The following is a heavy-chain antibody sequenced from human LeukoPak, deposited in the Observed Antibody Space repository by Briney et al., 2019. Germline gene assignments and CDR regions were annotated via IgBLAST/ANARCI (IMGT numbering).Heavy chain of an antibody. D-gene: IGHD5-18*01. CDR3: ARHTTMVHFDY. CDR1: GGSISSYY. Sequence: SETLSLTCTVSGGSISSYYWSWIRQPPGKGLEWIGYIYYSGGTNYNPSLESRVTISVDTSKNQFSLKLSSVTAADTAVYYCARHTTMVHFDYWGQGTLVTVSS. V-gene: IGHV4-59*01. J-gene: IGHJ4*02. CDR2: IYYSGGT.